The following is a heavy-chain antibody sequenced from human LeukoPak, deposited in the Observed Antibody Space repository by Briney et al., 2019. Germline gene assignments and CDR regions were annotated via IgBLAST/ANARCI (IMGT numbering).Heavy chain of an antibody. D-gene: IGHD3-3*01. J-gene: IGHJ4*02. CDR3: ARGLRDDYWGGYLFGN. Sequence: SETLSLTCTVSGGSISSYYWSWIRQTAGKGLEWIGRIYSGSTNYNPSLKSRVTMSMDTSKNQFSLKLSSLTAADTAVYYCARGLRDDYWGGYLFGNWGQGTPVTVSS. V-gene: IGHV4-4*07. CDR1: GGSISSYY. CDR2: IYSGST.